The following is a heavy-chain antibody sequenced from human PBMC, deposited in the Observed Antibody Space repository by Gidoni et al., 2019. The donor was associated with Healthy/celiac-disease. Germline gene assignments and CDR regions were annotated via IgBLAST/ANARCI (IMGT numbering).Heavy chain of an antibody. D-gene: IGHD6-13*01. Sequence: QVQLQASGPGLVKPSETLSLTCTVSGGSISSYYWSWIRQPPGKGLEWIGYIYYSGSTNYNPSLKSRVTISVDTSKNQFSLKLSSVTAADTAVYYCARGADSSSWAFDYWGQGTLVTVSS. CDR2: IYYSGST. J-gene: IGHJ4*02. CDR3: ARGADSSSWAFDY. V-gene: IGHV4-59*01. CDR1: GGSISSYY.